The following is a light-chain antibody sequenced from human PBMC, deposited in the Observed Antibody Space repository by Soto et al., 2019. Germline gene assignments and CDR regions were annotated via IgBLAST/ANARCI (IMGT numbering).Light chain of an antibody. CDR1: SSDVGNYDS. CDR2: DVN. V-gene: IGLV2-14*03. J-gene: IGLJ1*01. CDR3: SSYTXTTTLYV. Sequence: QSALSQPASVSGSPGQSITISCTGTSSDVGNYDSVSWYQQHPGTAPKLILYDVNNRPSGVSNRFSGSKSGNTASLTISGLQAEDEADYYCSSYTXTTTLYVFATGTKVTVL.